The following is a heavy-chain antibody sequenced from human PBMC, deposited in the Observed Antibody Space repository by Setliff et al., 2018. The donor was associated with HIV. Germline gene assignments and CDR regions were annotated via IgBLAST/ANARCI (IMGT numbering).Heavy chain of an antibody. V-gene: IGHV3-30*03. CDR1: GFTFITST. CDR3: ARERTTLTPHGLGYMDV. J-gene: IGHJ6*03. Sequence: LRLSCAVSGFTFITSTMNWVRQAPGKGLEWVAVVSYDGTTKHYGDSVKGRFTISRDNSKNTLYLQMNSLRSEDTAVYYCARERTTLTPHGLGYMDVWGKGTTVTVSS. CDR2: VSYDGTTK. D-gene: IGHD4-4*01.